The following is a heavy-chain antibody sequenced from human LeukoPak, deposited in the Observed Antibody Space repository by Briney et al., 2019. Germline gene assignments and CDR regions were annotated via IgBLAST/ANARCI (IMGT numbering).Heavy chain of an antibody. CDR2: ISAYNGNT. CDR1: GYTLTSYG. D-gene: IGHD2-2*01. J-gene: IGHJ5*02. Sequence: GASVKVSCKASGYTLTSYGISWVRQAPGQGLEWMGWISAYNGNTNYAQKLQGRVTMTTDTSTSTAYMELRSLRSDDTAVYYCARGYCSSTSCLNWSDPWGQGTLVTVSS. CDR3: ARGYCSSTSCLNWSDP. V-gene: IGHV1-18*01.